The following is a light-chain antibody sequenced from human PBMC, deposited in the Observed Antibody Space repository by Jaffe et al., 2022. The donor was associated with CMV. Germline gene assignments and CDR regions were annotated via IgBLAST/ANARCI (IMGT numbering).Light chain of an antibody. CDR3: QQYDDLPLT. V-gene: IGKV1-33*01. Sequence: DIQMTQSPSSLSASVGDRVTITCQASEDINNYLNWYQQKPGEPPKLLIYDASNLEAGVPSRFSGSGSGTDFTFTVSRLQPEDIATYYCQQYDDLPLTFGGGTMVEIK. CDR2: DAS. CDR1: EDINNY. J-gene: IGKJ4*01.